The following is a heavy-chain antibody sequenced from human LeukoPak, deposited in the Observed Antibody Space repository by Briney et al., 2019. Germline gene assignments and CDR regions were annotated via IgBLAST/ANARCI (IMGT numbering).Heavy chain of an antibody. J-gene: IGHJ4*02. CDR3: ARVRGSYSSIHFDY. V-gene: IGHV3-74*01. CDR2: INSDGSST. D-gene: IGHD1-26*01. Sequence: GGSLRLSCAASGFTFSSYRMHWVRQAPGKGLVWVSRINSDGSSTSYADSVKGRFTISRDNAKNTLYLQMNSLRAEDTAVYYCARVRGSYSSIHFDYWGQGTLVTVSS. CDR1: GFTFSSYR.